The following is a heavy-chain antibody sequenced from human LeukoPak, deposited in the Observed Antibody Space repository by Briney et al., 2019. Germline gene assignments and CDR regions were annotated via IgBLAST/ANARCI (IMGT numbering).Heavy chain of an antibody. CDR2: INPNSGGT. CDR1: GYTFTGYY. J-gene: IGHJ4*02. V-gene: IGHV1-2*02. D-gene: IGHD3-22*01. CDR3: ARAAGITMITLFDY. Sequence: ASVKDSCKASGYTFTGYYMHWVRQAPGQGLEWMGWINPNSGGTNYAQKFQGRVTMTRDTSISTAYMELSRLRSDDTAVYYCARAAGITMITLFDYWGQGTLVTVSS.